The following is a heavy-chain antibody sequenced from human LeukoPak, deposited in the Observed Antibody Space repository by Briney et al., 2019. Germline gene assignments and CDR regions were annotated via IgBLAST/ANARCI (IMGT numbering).Heavy chain of an antibody. D-gene: IGHD3-10*01. V-gene: IGHV3-7*01. CDR1: GFIFSTYW. Sequence: PGGSLRLSCGASGFIFSTYWMSWVRQAPGKGLEWVANIKEDGSESHYVDSVKGRFTISRDNAKNSLYLQMNSLRAEDTAVYFCAKAGLLWFGESSMDVWGQGTTVTVSS. CDR2: IKEDGSES. J-gene: IGHJ6*02. CDR3: AKAGLLWFGESSMDV.